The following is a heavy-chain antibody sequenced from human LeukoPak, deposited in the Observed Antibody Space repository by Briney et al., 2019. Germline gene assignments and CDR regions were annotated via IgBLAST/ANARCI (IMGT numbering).Heavy chain of an antibody. CDR3: ARGVAVAGTNSVYFDP. CDR2: ISDYNGNT. D-gene: IGHD6-19*01. J-gene: IGHJ5*02. Sequence: ASVTVSCTASGFTFINYGITWVRQAPGQGLEWMGWISDYNGNTKYALKLQGRVTLTTDTSTTTAYMELRSLRSDDTAFYYCARGVAVAGTNSVYFDPWGQGTLVTVSS. V-gene: IGHV1-18*01. CDR1: GFTFINYG.